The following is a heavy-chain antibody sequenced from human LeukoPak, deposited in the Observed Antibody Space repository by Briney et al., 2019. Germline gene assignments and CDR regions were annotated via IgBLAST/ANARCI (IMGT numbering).Heavy chain of an antibody. CDR2: TYYTSKWYN. J-gene: IGHJ5*01. CDR1: GDSVSSKSGG. Sequence: SQTLSLTCGISGDSVSSKSGGWNWIRQSPSRGLEWLGRTYYTSKWYNAYAVSMKSRITINSDTSKNQLSLHLDSVTPEDTAVYYCAREQLWSGPNRFDSWGQGTLVTVSS. V-gene: IGHV6-1*01. CDR3: AREQLWSGPNRFDS. D-gene: IGHD3-10*02.